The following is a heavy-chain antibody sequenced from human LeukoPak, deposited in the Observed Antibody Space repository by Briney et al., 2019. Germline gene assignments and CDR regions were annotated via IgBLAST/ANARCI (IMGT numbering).Heavy chain of an antibody. D-gene: IGHD3-22*01. CDR1: GGSISSGDYY. J-gene: IGHJ4*02. CDR3: ARELISYGTYYYDSSGLNY. V-gene: IGHV4-30-4*08. CDR2: IYYSGST. Sequence: SQTLSLTCTVSGGSISSGDYYWSWIRQPPGKGLEWIGCIYYSGSTYYNPSLKSRVTISVDTSKNQFPLKLSSVTAADTAVYYCARELISYGTYYYDSSGLNYWGQGTLVTVSS.